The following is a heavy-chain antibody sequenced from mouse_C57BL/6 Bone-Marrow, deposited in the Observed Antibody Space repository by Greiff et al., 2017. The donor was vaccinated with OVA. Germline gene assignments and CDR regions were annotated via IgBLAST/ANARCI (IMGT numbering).Heavy chain of an antibody. J-gene: IGHJ2*01. CDR1: GFTFSSYA. CDR2: ISDGGSYT. D-gene: IGHD1-1*01. Sequence: EVQGVESGGGLVKPGGSLKLSCAASGFTFSSYAMSWVRQTPEKRLEWVATISDGGSYTYYPDNVKGRFTISRDNAKNNLYLQMSHLKSEDTAMYYGARDPITTVVEGFDYWGQGTTLTVSS. V-gene: IGHV5-4*01. CDR3: ARDPITTVVEGFDY.